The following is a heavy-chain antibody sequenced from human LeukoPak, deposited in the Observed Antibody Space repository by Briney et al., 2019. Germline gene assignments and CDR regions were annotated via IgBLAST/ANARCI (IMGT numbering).Heavy chain of an antibody. CDR3: ARDFYYDSSGYFGY. CDR2: ISAYNGNT. D-gene: IGHD3-22*01. J-gene: IGHJ4*02. Sequence: ATVKVSCKASGYTFTSYGISWVRQAPGQGLEWMGWISAYNGNTSYAQKLQGRVTMTTDTSTSTAYMELRSLRSDDTAVYYCARDFYYDSSGYFGYWGQGTLVTVSS. V-gene: IGHV1-18*01. CDR1: GYTFTSYG.